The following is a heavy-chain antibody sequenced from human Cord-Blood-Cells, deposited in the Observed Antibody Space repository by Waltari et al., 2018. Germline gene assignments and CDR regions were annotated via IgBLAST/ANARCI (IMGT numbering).Heavy chain of an antibody. CDR2: IYYSGST. CDR3: ASPGADYYDSSGYLYYFDY. J-gene: IGHJ4*02. CDR1: GGSTTSSSYY. V-gene: IGHV4-39*01. Sequence: LQLQESGQGLVKPSETLSLTCTVSGGSTTSSSYYWGWIRMPPGQGLEWLGSIYYSGSTYYNPSLKSRVTISVDTSKNQFSLKLSSVTAADTAVYYCASPGADYYDSSGYLYYFDYWGQGTLVTVSS. D-gene: IGHD3-22*01.